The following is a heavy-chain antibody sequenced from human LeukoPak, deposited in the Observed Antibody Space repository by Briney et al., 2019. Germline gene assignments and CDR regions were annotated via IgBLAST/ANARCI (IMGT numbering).Heavy chain of an antibody. J-gene: IGHJ4*02. V-gene: IGHV4-59*02. D-gene: IGHD6-19*01. Sequence: SETLSLTCTDPGGSVLCYYRSYIGQPPGKGLEWIGYIYYTGRTNYNPSLKSRVTFSVDTSMNQFSLKLSSVTAADTAVYYCAREKAVADYFDYWGQGTLVTVSS. CDR1: GGSVLCYY. CDR3: AREKAVADYFDY. CDR2: IYYTGRT.